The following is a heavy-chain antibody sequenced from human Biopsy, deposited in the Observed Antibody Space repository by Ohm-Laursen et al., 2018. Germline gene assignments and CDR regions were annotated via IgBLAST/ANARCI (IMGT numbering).Heavy chain of an antibody. J-gene: IGHJ4*02. CDR1: GFTFSSYS. D-gene: IGHD1/OR15-1a*01. V-gene: IGHV3-48*01. CDR2: ISSGSSPI. Sequence: GSLRLSCTASGFTFSSYSMNWVRQAPGKGLEWVSFISSGSSPIYYADSVKGRFTISRDDAKNLLYLQMNSLRAEDTAVYYCARGRTGGWGQGTLVTVSS. CDR3: ARGRTGG.